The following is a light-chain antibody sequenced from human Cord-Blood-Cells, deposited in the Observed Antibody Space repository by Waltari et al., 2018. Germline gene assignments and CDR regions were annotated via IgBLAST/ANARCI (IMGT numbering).Light chain of an antibody. J-gene: IGLJ2*01. CDR2: DVS. Sequence: QSALTQPASVSGSPGQSITISCTGTSSDVGGYNYVSWYQQHPGKAPKLMIYDVSNRPSGVSNRFYGSKSGNTASLTISGLQAEDEAYYYCSSYTSSSTLVVFGGGTKLTVL. V-gene: IGLV2-14*01. CDR3: SSYTSSSTLVV. CDR1: SSDVGGYNY.